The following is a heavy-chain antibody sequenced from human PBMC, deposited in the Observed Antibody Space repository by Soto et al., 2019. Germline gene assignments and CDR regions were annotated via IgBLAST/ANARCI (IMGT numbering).Heavy chain of an antibody. D-gene: IGHD3-22*01. CDR1: GGTFSSYT. CDR2: IIPILGIA. J-gene: IGHJ4*02. Sequence: QVQLVQSGAEVNKPGSSVKVSCKASGGTFSSYTISWVRQAPGQGLEWMGRIIPILGIANYAQKFQGRVTITADKSTSTAYMELSSLRSEDTAVYYCARTTYYYDSSGYYSDFDYWGQGTLVTVSS. CDR3: ARTTYYYDSSGYYSDFDY. V-gene: IGHV1-69*02.